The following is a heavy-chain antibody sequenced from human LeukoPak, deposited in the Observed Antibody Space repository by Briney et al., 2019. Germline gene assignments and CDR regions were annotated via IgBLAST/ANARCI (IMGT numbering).Heavy chain of an antibody. V-gene: IGHV3-9*01. CDR3: AKDIVGATSGAFDY. CDR1: GFTFDDYA. CDR2: ISWNSGSI. Sequence: GGSLRLSCAAPGFTFDDYAMHWVRQAPGKGLEWVSGISWNSGSIGYADSVKGRFTISRDNAKNSLYLQMNSLRAEDTALYYCAKDIVGATSGAFDYWGQGTLVTVSS. J-gene: IGHJ4*02. D-gene: IGHD1-26*01.